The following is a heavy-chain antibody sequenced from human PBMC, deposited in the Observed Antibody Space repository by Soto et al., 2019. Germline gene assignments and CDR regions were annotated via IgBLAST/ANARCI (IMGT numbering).Heavy chain of an antibody. CDR1: GFTFSSYA. D-gene: IGHD6-6*01. CDR2: ISGSAGST. Sequence: GGSLRLSCTASGFTFSSYAMNWVRQAPGKGLEWVSGISGSAGSTYYADSVKGRFTTSRDNSKNTLYLQMNSLRAEDTAVYYCAKREYSSSTNYFDYWGQGTLVTVSS. CDR3: AKREYSSSTNYFDY. V-gene: IGHV3-23*01. J-gene: IGHJ4*02.